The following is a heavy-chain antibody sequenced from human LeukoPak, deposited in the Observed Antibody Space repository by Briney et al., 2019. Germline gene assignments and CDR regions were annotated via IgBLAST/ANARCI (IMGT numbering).Heavy chain of an antibody. CDR1: GDSISTSY. D-gene: IGHD4-17*01. Sequence: SETLSLTCTVSGDSISTSYWSWIRQPAGKRMEWIGRIFASGETNYNPSLESRVIMSRDTSNNQFFLRLTSVTAADTAVYYCARANGDYDYYFDYXGQGTLVTVS. V-gene: IGHV4-4*07. CDR2: IFASGET. J-gene: IGHJ4*02. CDR3: ARANGDYDYYFDY.